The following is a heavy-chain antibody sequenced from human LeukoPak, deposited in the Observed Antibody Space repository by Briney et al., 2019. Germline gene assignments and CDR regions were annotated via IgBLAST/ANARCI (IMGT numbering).Heavy chain of an antibody. V-gene: IGHV3-23*01. D-gene: IGHD5-18*01. CDR1: GFTFSSYA. CDR3: AKGDEYNNGALGGMDV. Sequence: GGSLRLSCAASGFTFSSYAMSWVRRAPGKGLEWVSVVSGSGGKTYYAGSVQGRFTISRDNSKSTLYLQMNSLRAEDTAVYYCAKGDEYNNGALGGMDVWGQGTTITVSS. J-gene: IGHJ6*02. CDR2: VSGSGGKT.